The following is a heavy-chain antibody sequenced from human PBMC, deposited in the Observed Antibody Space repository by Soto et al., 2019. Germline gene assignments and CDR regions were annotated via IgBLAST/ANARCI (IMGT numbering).Heavy chain of an antibody. D-gene: IGHD6-13*01. Sequence: GASVKVSCKASGDTFSTYTITWMRQAPGQGLEWMGGIIPRSATSNYAQKFQGRVTITADESTNTAYMELSSLRSDDTAVYYCARDTAAAGIFDYWGQGTLVTVSS. J-gene: IGHJ4*02. CDR3: ARDTAAAGIFDY. CDR2: IIPRSATS. V-gene: IGHV1-69*13. CDR1: GDTFSTYT.